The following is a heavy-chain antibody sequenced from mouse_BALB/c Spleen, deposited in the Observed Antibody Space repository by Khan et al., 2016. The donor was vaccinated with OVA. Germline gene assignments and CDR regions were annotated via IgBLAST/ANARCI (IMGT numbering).Heavy chain of an antibody. Sequence: EVELVESGGDLVKPGGSLKLSCAASGFTFSNYAMSWVRQTPEKRLEWVAAISSGGTTYFSDSVKGRITISRDNGTNILYLQVSSLRSEDTAMYYCGREYWFAYWGQGTLVTVSA. CDR3: GREYWFAY. CDR2: ISSGGTT. V-gene: IGHV5-6-5*01. CDR1: GFTFSNYA. J-gene: IGHJ3*01.